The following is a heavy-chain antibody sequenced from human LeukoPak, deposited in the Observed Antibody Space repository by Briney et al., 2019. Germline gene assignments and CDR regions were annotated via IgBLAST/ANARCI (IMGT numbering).Heavy chain of an antibody. CDR2: ISSGGGST. D-gene: IGHD3-10*01. J-gene: IGHJ4*02. V-gene: IGHV3-23*01. Sequence: GGSMRLACAASGFTLGIYSMGWVRQAPGEGRGWVSAISSGGGSTYYADSGKGRFTIARDNSKHTLYLQMNSLRAEDTAVYYCAKEDRGGAFDYWGQGTLVTVSS. CDR1: GFTLGIYS. CDR3: AKEDRGGAFDY.